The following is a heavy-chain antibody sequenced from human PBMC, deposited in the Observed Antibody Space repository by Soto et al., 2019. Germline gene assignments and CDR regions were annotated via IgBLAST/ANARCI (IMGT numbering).Heavy chain of an antibody. CDR1: GGCFSGYY. D-gene: IGHD3-3*01. J-gene: IGHJ6*02. V-gene: IGHV4-34*01. Sequence: QVQLQQWGAGLLKPSETLSLTCAVYGGCFSGYYWSWIRQPPGKGLEWIGEINHSGSTNYNPSLKSRVTISVDTSKNQFSLKLSSVTASDTAVYYCATFRGTTIFKPYYYGMDVWGQGTTVTLSS. CDR3: ATFRGTTIFKPYYYGMDV. CDR2: INHSGST.